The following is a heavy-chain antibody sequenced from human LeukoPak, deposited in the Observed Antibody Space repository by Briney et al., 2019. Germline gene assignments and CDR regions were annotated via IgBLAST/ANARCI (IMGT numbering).Heavy chain of an antibody. D-gene: IGHD2-21*01. CDR1: GYSFTNYW. CDR2: IYPRDSDT. CDR3: ARRVNNWFDP. V-gene: IGHV5-51*01. Sequence: GESLKISCKGSGYSFTNYWIGWVRQMPGKGLEWMGIIYPRDSDTRYSPSFEGQVTISADKSISTAYLQWSSLKASDTAMYYCARRVNNWFDPWGQGTLVTVSS. J-gene: IGHJ5*02.